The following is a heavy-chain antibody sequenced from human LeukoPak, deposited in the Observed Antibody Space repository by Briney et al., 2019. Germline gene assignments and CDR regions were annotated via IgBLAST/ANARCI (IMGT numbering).Heavy chain of an antibody. CDR3: ARLCGGYCSGGSTTHAFDI. Sequence: GESLKISCQGSGYSFTSYWVGWVRQMPGKGLEWMGIIFPGDSDTRYSPSFQGQVTISVDKSISTAYLQWSSLKASDTAMYYCARLCGGYCSGGSTTHAFDIWGQGTMVTVSS. J-gene: IGHJ3*02. CDR2: IFPGDSDT. V-gene: IGHV5-51*01. CDR1: GYSFTSYW. D-gene: IGHD2-15*01.